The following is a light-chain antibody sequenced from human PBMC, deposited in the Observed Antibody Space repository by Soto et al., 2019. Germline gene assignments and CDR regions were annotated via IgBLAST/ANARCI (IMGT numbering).Light chain of an antibody. Sequence: QSVLTQPPSASGTPGQRVTISCSGSRSNIGSNYVYWYQQLPGTAPKLLIYRNNQRPSGVPDRFSGSKSGTSASLAISGLRSEDEAHYYCAAWDDSLSGPVFGGGTKLTVL. CDR1: RSNIGSNY. CDR2: RNN. V-gene: IGLV1-47*01. J-gene: IGLJ2*01. CDR3: AAWDDSLSGPV.